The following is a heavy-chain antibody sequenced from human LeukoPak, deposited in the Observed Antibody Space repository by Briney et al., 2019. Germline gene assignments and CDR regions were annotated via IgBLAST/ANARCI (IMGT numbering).Heavy chain of an antibody. CDR3: ARVGRGVYGMDV. D-gene: IGHD3-10*01. CDR1: QVTFSIEG. J-gene: IGHJ6*02. V-gene: IGHV3-48*02. CDR2: IINSVGTV. Sequence: TVGPRRLSCAAAQVTFSIEGMNWVRQGPGKGVQRVSYIINSVGTVYYTDSVQGRFTISRDNARNSLFLQMNSLRDEDTAVYYCARVGRGVYGMDVWGQGTTVTVSS.